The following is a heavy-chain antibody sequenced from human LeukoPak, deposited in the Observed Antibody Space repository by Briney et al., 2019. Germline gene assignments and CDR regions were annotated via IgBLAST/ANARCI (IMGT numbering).Heavy chain of an antibody. J-gene: IGHJ4*02. D-gene: IGHD3-10*01. CDR1: GFTFSSYW. CDR2: IKQDGSEK. V-gene: IGHV3-7*01. Sequence: PGGSLRLSCAASGFTFSSYWMSWVRQAPGKGLEWVANIKQDGSEKYYVDSVKGRFTISRDNAKNSLYLQMNSPRAEDTAVYYCARDDRPPLWFGESYYFDYWGQGTLVTVSS. CDR3: ARDDRPPLWFGESYYFDY.